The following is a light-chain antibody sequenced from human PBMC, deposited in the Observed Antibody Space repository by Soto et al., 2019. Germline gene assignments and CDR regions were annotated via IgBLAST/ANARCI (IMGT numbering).Light chain of an antibody. J-gene: IGLJ1*01. V-gene: IGLV2-14*03. CDR3: SEYSSSSALSPYV. Sequence: QSALTQPASVSGSPGQSITISCTGTSSDVGGYNYVSWYQHHPGKAPKLMIYDVSNRPSGVSNRLSGSKSGNTASLIISGLQAEDEADNYCSEYSSSSALSPYVFGTGTKVTVL. CDR2: DVS. CDR1: SSDVGGYNY.